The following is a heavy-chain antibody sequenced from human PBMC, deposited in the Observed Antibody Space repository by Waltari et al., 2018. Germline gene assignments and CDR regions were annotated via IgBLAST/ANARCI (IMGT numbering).Heavy chain of an antibody. D-gene: IGHD6-13*01. CDR3: AGQQQLEEDGLYYFDY. CDR1: GYTFTSYA. Sequence: QVQLVQSGSELKKPGASVKVSCKASGYTFTSYAMNWVRQAPGQGLEWRGWINTNTGNPTYAQGFTGRFVVSLDTSVSTAYLQISSLKAEDTAVYYCAGQQQLEEDGLYYFDYWGQGTLVTVSS. CDR2: INTNTGNP. V-gene: IGHV7-4-1*02. J-gene: IGHJ4*02.